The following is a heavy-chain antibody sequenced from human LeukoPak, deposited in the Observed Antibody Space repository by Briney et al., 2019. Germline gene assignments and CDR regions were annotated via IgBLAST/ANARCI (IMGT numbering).Heavy chain of an antibody. CDR2: ISGGGDTT. CDR1: GFPLSSYA. CDR3: AKDMEGSVADYFDY. Sequence: HPGGSLRLSCAASGFPLSSYAMSWVRLAPGKGLEWVSGISGGGDTTYYADSVKGRFTISRDNSKNTLYLQMNSLRVDDTAVYYCAKDMEGSVADYFDYWGQGTPVTVSS. J-gene: IGHJ4*02. D-gene: IGHD3-10*01. V-gene: IGHV3-23*01.